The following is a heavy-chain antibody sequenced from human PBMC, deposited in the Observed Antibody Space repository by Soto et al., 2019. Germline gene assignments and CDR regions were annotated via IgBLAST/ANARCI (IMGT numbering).Heavy chain of an antibody. CDR2: ISASGRTI. Sequence: GGSLRLSCAASGLDFSSEVMCWVRQAPGKGLEWVSSISASGRTIYHADSMRGRFAISRDNSKNSLYLQLNNLRVDDTAVYYCAKVGPSYYYGMDVWGQGTMVTVSS. V-gene: IGHV3-23*01. D-gene: IGHD1-26*01. CDR3: AKVGPSYYYGMDV. CDR1: GLDFSSEV. J-gene: IGHJ6*02.